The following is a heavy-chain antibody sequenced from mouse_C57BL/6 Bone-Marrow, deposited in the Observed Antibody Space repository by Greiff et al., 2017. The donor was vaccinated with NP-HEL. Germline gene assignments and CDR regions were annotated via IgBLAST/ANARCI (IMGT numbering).Heavy chain of an antibody. CDR2: ISYDGSN. CDR3: ARENSYDAY. CDR1: GYSITSGYY. J-gene: IGHJ3*01. Sequence: EVQLQESGPGLVKPSQSLSLTCSVTGYSITSGYYWNWIRKFPGNKLEWMGYISYDGSNNYHPSLQNRISITRDTSKNQFFLKFNSVTTEDTATYYCARENSYDAYWGQGTLVTVSA. V-gene: IGHV3-6*01. D-gene: IGHD2-12*01.